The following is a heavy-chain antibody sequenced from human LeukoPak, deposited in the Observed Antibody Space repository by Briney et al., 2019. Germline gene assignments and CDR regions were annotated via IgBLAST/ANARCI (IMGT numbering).Heavy chain of an antibody. CDR3: ARSPVGGTMVRGVINY. CDR1: GYTFTGYY. V-gene: IGHV1-2*02. D-gene: IGHD3-10*01. CDR2: INPNSGGT. Sequence: ASVKVSCKASGYTFTGYYMHWVRQAPGQGLEWMGWINPNSGGTNYAQKFQGRVTMTRDASISTAYMELSRLRSDDTAVYYCARSPVGGTMVRGVINYWGQGTLVTVSS. J-gene: IGHJ4*02.